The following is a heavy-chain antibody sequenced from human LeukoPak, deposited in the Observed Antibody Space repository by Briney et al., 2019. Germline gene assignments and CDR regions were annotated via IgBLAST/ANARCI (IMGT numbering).Heavy chain of an antibody. Sequence: GGSLRLSCAASGFTFSSYEMNWVRQAPGKGLEWVSYISSSGSTIYYADSVKGRFTTSRDNSKNTLYLQMNSLRAEDTAVYYCAKDSSGWQRTRFDYWGQGTLVTVSS. CDR3: AKDSSGWQRTRFDY. CDR2: ISSSGSTI. CDR1: GFTFSSYE. J-gene: IGHJ4*02. D-gene: IGHD6-19*01. V-gene: IGHV3-48*03.